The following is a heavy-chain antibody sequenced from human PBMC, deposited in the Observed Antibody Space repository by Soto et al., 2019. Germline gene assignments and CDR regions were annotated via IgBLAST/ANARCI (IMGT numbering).Heavy chain of an antibody. CDR2: INAGNGNT. D-gene: IGHD5-12*01. V-gene: IGHV1-3*01. CDR1: GYTFTSYA. J-gene: IGHJ6*03. Sequence: ASVKVSCKASGYTFTSYAVHWVRQAPGQRLEWMGRINAGNGNTKYSQKFQGRVTITSDTSASTAYMELSSLRSEDTAVYYCARGMASIVATFDYIDVWGKGTTVTVSS. CDR3: ARGMASIVATFDYIDV.